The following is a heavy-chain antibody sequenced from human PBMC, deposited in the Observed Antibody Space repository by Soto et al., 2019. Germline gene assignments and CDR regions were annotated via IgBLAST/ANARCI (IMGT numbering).Heavy chain of an antibody. Sequence: QVQLVQSGAEVKKPGSSVKVSCKASGGTSRSLSITWVRQAPGQGLEWLGGITPLFGIPNYPQKFQGRRTITADKSTGTAYLELSSLRSADTAVYYCARDTHSAGGWFDTLGRGTLVTVSS. CDR1: GGTSRSLS. D-gene: IGHD2-15*01. V-gene: IGHV1-69*17. J-gene: IGHJ5*02. CDR3: ARDTHSAGGWFDT. CDR2: ITPLFGIP.